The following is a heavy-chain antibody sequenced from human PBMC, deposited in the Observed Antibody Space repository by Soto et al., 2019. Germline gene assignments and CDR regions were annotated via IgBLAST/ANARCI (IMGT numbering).Heavy chain of an antibody. CDR2: ISSSRSTI. V-gene: IGHV3-48*02. J-gene: IGHJ5*02. D-gene: IGHD3-3*01. Sequence: EVQVVESGGGLVQPGGSLRLSCAASGFTFSSNSMNWVRQAPGKGLERISYISSSRSTIYADSVKGRFTISRDNAKNSLYLQINSLRDEDTAVYYCTRVIWSGHLTSDLWGQGTLVTVSS. CDR3: TRVIWSGHLTSDL. CDR1: GFTFSSNS.